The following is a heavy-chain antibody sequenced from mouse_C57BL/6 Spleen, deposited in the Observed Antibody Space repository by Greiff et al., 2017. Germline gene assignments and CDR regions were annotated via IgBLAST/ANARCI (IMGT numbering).Heavy chain of an antibody. V-gene: IGHV5-4*01. J-gene: IGHJ2*01. Sequence: EVKLVESGGGLVKPGGSLKLSCAASGFTFSSYAMSWVRQTPEKRLEWVATISDGGSYTYYPDNVKGRFTISRDHAKNNLYLQMSHLKSEDTAMYYCARDRITTGGGYFDYWGQGTTLTVSS. CDR1: GFTFSSYA. D-gene: IGHD1-1*01. CDR3: ARDRITTGGGYFDY. CDR2: ISDGGSYT.